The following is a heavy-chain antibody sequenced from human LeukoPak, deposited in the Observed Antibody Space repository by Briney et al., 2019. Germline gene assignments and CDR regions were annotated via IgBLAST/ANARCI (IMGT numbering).Heavy chain of an antibody. D-gene: IGHD1-14*01. CDR3: ASGNYEAEPTGFDY. CDR1: GYTFTGYY. Sequence: ASVKVSCKASGYTFTGYYMHWVRQAPGQGLEWMGWINPNSGGTNYAQKFQGRVTMTRDTSISTAYMELSRQRSDDTAVYYCASGNYEAEPTGFDYWGQGTLVTVSS. CDR2: INPNSGGT. J-gene: IGHJ4*02. V-gene: IGHV1-2*02.